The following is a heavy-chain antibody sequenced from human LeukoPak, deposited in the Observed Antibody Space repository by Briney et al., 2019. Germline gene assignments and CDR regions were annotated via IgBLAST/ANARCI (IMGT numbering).Heavy chain of an antibody. CDR2: IKSKVDGETT. CDR1: RFTFSNSW. J-gene: IGHJ4*02. Sequence: GGSLRLSCAASRFTFSNSWMNWVRQAPGKGLEWVGRIKSKVDGETTDYAAHVKGRFTISRDDSNNMVYLQMNSLKIEDTAVYYCAIDEPNYAPYDFDYWGQGTLVTVSS. V-gene: IGHV3-15*01. D-gene: IGHD4/OR15-4a*01. CDR3: AIDEPNYAPYDFDY.